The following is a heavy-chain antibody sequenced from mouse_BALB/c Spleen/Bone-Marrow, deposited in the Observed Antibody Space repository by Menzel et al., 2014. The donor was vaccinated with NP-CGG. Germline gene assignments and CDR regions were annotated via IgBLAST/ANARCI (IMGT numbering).Heavy chain of an antibody. J-gene: IGHJ3*01. Sequence: VKLMESGAELVRPGASVTLSCKASGYTFTDYEMHWLKQTPVRGLEWIGAIDPETGGTAYNQKFKGRATLTTDKSSSTAYMELRSLTSEDSAVYYCTRLDSSGYGAYWGQGTLVTVSA. CDR3: TRLDSSGYGAY. D-gene: IGHD3-2*01. CDR2: IDPETGGT. CDR1: GYTFTDYE. V-gene: IGHV1-15*01.